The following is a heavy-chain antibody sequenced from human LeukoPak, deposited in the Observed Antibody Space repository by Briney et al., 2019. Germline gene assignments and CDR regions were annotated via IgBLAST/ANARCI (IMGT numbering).Heavy chain of an antibody. D-gene: IGHD2-2*01. V-gene: IGHV3-11*06. Sequence: GGSLRLSCAASGFTFSDYYMSWIRQAPGKGLEWVSYISSSSSYTNYADSEKGRFTISRDNAKNSLYLQMDSLREEDTAVYYCARGYCSSTDCHLARHFEYWGQGTLVTVSS. J-gene: IGHJ4*02. CDR1: GFTFSDYY. CDR3: ARGYCSSTDCHLARHFEY. CDR2: ISSSSSYT.